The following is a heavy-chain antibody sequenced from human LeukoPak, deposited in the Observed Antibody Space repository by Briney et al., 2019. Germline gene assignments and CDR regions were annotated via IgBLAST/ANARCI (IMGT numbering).Heavy chain of an antibody. CDR3: ARDFVRFYYDSSGYYYGADAFDI. V-gene: IGHV1-18*01. D-gene: IGHD3-22*01. J-gene: IGHJ3*02. Sequence: ASVKVSCKASGYTFTSYGISWVRQAPGQGLEWMGWISAYNGNTNYAQKGQGRVTMTTDTSTSTAYMELRSLRSDDTAVYYCARDFVRFYYDSSGYYYGADAFDIWGQGTMVTVSS. CDR2: ISAYNGNT. CDR1: GYTFTSYG.